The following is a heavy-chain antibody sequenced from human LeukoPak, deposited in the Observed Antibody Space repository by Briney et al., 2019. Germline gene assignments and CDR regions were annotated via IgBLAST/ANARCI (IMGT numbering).Heavy chain of an antibody. V-gene: IGHV4-4*07. Sequence: NPSETLSLTCTVSGGSISSYYWSWIRQPAGKGLEWIGRIYTSGSTNYNPSLKSRVTMSVDTSKNQFSLKLSSVTAADTAVYYCARDLGVYYYYYYMDVWGKGTTVTVSS. CDR1: GGSISSYY. J-gene: IGHJ6*03. CDR3: ARDLGVYYYYYYMDV. D-gene: IGHD3-16*01. CDR2: IYTSGST.